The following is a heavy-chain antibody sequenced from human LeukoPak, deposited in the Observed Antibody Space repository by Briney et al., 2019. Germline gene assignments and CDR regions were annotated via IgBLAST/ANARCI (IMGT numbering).Heavy chain of an antibody. D-gene: IGHD4-17*01. J-gene: IGHJ3*02. Sequence: GGSLRLSCAASGFTFSNFAMSWVRQAPGKGLEWVSVISGSAPTTYYADSVKGRFTISRDNSKNTLYLQMNSLRDEDTAVYYCARHLSGDDIWGQGTMVTVSS. CDR1: GFTFSNFA. CDR2: ISGSAPTT. V-gene: IGHV3-23*01. CDR3: ARHLSGDDI.